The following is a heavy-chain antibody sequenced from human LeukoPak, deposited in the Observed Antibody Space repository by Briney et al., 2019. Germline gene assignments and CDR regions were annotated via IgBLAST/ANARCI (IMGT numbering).Heavy chain of an antibody. V-gene: IGHV1-18*01. J-gene: IGHJ6*02. Sequence: ASVKVSCKASGYTFTSYGISWVRQAPGQGLEWMGWISAYNGNTNYAQKLQGRVTMTTDTSTSTAYMELRSLRSDDTAVYYCARDGAAAGPCYYYYGMDVWGQGTTVTVSS. CDR1: GYTFTSYG. D-gene: IGHD6-13*01. CDR2: ISAYNGNT. CDR3: ARDGAAAGPCYYYYGMDV.